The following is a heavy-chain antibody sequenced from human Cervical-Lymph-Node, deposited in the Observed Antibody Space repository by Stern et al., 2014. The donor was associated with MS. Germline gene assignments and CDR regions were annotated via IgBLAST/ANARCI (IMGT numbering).Heavy chain of an antibody. Sequence: EVQLVESGGGVIQRGGSLRLSCTASGFTVRRDYMTWVRQAPGQGLEWVSLITNVGSTVSTDSVKGRFTISRDDSKNTVYLHMTSLRAEDTAMYYCARDTSSPERSDWWGQGTLVTVSS. CDR3: ARDTSSPERSDW. J-gene: IGHJ4*02. CDR2: ITNVGST. V-gene: IGHV3-53*01. D-gene: IGHD1-1*01. CDR1: GFTVRRDY.